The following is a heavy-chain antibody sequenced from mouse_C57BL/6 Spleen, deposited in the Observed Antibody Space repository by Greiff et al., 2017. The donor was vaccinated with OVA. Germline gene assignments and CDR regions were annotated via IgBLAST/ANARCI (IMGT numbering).Heavy chain of an antibody. CDR1: GYTFTDYY. CDR3: ARRITTVVHWYFDV. Sequence: VQLQQSGLELVKPGASVKISCKASGYTFTDYYMNWVKQSHGKSLEWIGDINPNNGGTSYNQKFKGKATLTVDKSSSTAYMELRSLTSEDSAVYYCARRITTVVHWYFDVWGTGTTVTVSS. V-gene: IGHV1-26*01. J-gene: IGHJ1*03. CDR2: INPNNGGT. D-gene: IGHD1-1*01.